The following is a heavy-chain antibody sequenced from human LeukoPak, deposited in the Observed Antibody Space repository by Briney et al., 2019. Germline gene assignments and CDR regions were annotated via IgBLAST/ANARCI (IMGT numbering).Heavy chain of an antibody. CDR1: GGSISSGSYY. CDR3: GRNDYYDSSGYYYRFGY. D-gene: IGHD3-22*01. Sequence: SETLSLTCTVSGGSISSGSYYWSWIRQPAGKGLEWIGRIYTSGSTNYNPSLKSRVTISVDTSKNQFSLKLSSVTAADTAVYYCGRNDYYDSSGYYYRFGYWGQGTLVTVSS. J-gene: IGHJ4*02. V-gene: IGHV4-61*02. CDR2: IYTSGST.